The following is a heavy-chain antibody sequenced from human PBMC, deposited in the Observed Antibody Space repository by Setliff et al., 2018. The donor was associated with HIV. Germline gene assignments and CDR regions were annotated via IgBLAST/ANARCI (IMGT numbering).Heavy chain of an antibody. V-gene: IGHV4-59*11. D-gene: IGHD6-13*01. Sequence: PSETLSLTCTVSGGSISSHYWNWIRQPPGKGLEWIGYIYYSGTTNYNPSLKSRVTISVDTSKNQFSLKLNSVTAADTAVYYCARDQGYSSSGRGSPSFYFDYWGQGTLVTVSS. CDR3: ARDQGYSSSGRGSPSFYFDY. CDR1: GGSISSHY. CDR2: IYYSGTT. J-gene: IGHJ4*02.